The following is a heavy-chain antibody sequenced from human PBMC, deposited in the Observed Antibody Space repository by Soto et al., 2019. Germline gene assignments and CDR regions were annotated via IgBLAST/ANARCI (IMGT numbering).Heavy chain of an antibody. CDR1: GGSISSGDYY. D-gene: IGHD2-21*02. J-gene: IGHJ4*02. CDR2: IYHSGST. CDR3: ARVAGVAYCGGDCYHFDY. Sequence: KASETLSLTCTVSGGSISSGDYYWSWIRQPPGKGLEWIGYIYHSGSTYYNPSLQSRVSISVDTSKNQFSLKLSSVTAADTAVYYCARVAGVAYCGGDCYHFDYWGQGTLVTVSS. V-gene: IGHV4-30-4*01.